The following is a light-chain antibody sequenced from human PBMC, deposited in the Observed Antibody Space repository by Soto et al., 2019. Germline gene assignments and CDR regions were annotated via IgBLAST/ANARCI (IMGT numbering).Light chain of an antibody. Sequence: QSVLTQPRSVSGSPGQSVTITCTGTSNDIGAYNYVSWYQQHPGKGPKLIVYDVTKRPSGVPDRFSASKSGNTASLTLSGLQGEGEGDYYRSFYGGRHTMGFGGGTKVTVL. CDR1: SNDIGAYNY. V-gene: IGLV2-11*01. CDR2: DVT. J-gene: IGLJ2*01. CDR3: SFYGGRHTMG.